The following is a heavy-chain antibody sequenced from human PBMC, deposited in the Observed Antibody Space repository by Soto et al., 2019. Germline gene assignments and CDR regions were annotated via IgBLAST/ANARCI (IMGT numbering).Heavy chain of an antibody. Sequence: PGGSLRLSCAASGFTFRSYAMSWVRQAPGKGLEWVSAISGSGGSTYYADSVKGRFTISRDNSKNTLYLQMNSLRAEDTAVYYCAKSXRSADIVVVVAAHGMDVWGQGTTVTVSS. CDR1: GFTFRSYA. J-gene: IGHJ6*02. V-gene: IGHV3-23*01. CDR3: AKSXRSADIVVVVAAHGMDV. D-gene: IGHD2-15*01. CDR2: ISGSGGST.